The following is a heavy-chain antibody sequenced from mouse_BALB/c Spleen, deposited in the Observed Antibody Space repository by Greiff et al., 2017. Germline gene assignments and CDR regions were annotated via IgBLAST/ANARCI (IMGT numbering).Heavy chain of an antibody. CDR3: ARKRYYYAMDY. J-gene: IGHJ4*01. CDR2: ISYSGST. Sequence: VQLKESGPGLVKPSQSLSLTCTVTGYSITSDYAWNWIRQFPGNKLEWMGYISYSGSTSYNPSLKSRISITRDTSKNQFFLQLNSVTTEDTATYYCARKRYYYAMDYWGQGTSVTVSS. V-gene: IGHV3-2*02. CDR1: GYSITSDYA.